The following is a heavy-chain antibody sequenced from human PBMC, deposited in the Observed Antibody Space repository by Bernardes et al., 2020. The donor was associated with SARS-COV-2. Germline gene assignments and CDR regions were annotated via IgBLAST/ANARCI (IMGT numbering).Heavy chain of an antibody. CDR3: ARQAGRITIFGVVIQDAFDI. D-gene: IGHD3-3*01. J-gene: IGHJ3*02. CDR2: IQYSGST. Sequence: ETLSLTCTVSGGSISSSSYYWGWIRQPPGKGLEWIGSIQYSGSTYYNPSLKSRVTISVDTSKNQFSLKLSSVTSADTALYYCARQAGRITIFGVVIQDAFDIWGQGTMVTVSS. V-gene: IGHV4-39*01. CDR1: GGSISSSSYY.